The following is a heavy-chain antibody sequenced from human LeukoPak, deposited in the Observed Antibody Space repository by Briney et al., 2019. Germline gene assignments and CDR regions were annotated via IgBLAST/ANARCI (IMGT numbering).Heavy chain of an antibody. CDR2: ISHDGHNK. J-gene: IGHJ4*02. CDR3: AKDVRTEAAAMNY. Sequence: PGGSLRLSCVASGFTFKSYGMHWVRQAPGKGLEWVAVISHDGHNKYYRDSVKGRFTISRESSQNTLYLQMNSLRVEDTAVYYCAKDVRTEAAAMNYWGQGSLVIVSS. D-gene: IGHD2-2*01. CDR1: GFTFKSYG. V-gene: IGHV3-30*18.